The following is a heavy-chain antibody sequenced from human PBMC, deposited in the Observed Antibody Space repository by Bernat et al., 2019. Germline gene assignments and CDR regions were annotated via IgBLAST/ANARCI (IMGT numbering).Heavy chain of an antibody. CDR2: ISGSGGST. CDR1: GFTFSSYG. Sequence: VQLVESGGGVVQPGRSLRLSCAASGFTFSSYGMHWVRQAPGKGLEWVAVISGSGGSTYYADSVKGRFTISRDNSKNTLYLQMNSLRAEDTAVYYCAKDSSGWLYYFDYWGQGTLVTVSS. CDR3: AKDSSGWLYYFDY. D-gene: IGHD6-19*01. J-gene: IGHJ4*02. V-gene: IGHV3-23*04.